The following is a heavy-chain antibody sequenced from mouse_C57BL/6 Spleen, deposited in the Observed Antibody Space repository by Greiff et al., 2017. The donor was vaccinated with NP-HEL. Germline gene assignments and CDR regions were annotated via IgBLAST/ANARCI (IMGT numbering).Heavy chain of an antibody. CDR1: GFNIKDYY. D-gene: IGHD5-1*01. Sequence: EVQLQQSGAELVRPGASVKLSCTASGFNIKDYYMHWVKQRPEQGLEWIGRIDPEDGDTEYASKFQGKATMTADTSSNTAYLQLSSLTSEDTAVYYCTSTYYAMDYWGQGTSVTVSS. V-gene: IGHV14-1*01. J-gene: IGHJ4*01. CDR2: IDPEDGDT. CDR3: TSTYYAMDY.